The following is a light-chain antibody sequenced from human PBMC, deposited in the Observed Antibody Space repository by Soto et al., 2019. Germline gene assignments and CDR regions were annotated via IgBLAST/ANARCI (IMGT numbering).Light chain of an antibody. J-gene: IGKJ1*01. Sequence: EIVLTQSPATLSLSPGERATLSCRATHSVLISLAWYRQQPGQAPRLLIYDASRRATGIPARFSGSGSGTDFTLTISSLEPKDFAIYYCQQRSSWPGTFGQGTKVDIK. CDR1: HSVLIS. CDR3: QQRSSWPGT. CDR2: DAS. V-gene: IGKV3-11*01.